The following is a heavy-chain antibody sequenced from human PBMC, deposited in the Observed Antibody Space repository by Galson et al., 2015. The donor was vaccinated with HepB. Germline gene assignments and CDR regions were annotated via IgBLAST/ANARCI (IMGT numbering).Heavy chain of an antibody. CDR1: GYTFSTYS. CDR3: ARGALVAVVGATLNNWFDP. V-gene: IGHV1-18*01. CDR2: ISPYNRDT. Sequence: SVKVSCKASGYTFSTYSITWVRQAPGQGLEWTGWISPYNRDTKYARKLQGRVSMTTDTFASTAYMELRSLRSDDTAVYYCARGALVAVVGATLNNWFDPWGQGTLVTVSS. J-gene: IGHJ5*02. D-gene: IGHD2-15*01.